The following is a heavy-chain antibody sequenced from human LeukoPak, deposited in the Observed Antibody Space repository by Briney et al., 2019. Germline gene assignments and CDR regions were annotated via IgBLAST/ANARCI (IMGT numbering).Heavy chain of an antibody. CDR3: AKDLLYGDYPSSGMDV. CDR1: GFTFSSYG. CDR2: ISYDGSNK. J-gene: IGHJ6*02. V-gene: IGHV3-30*18. Sequence: GRSLRLSCAPSGFTFSSYGMHWVRQAPGKGLEWVAVISYDGSNKYYADSVKGRFTISRDNSKNTLYLQMNSLRAEDTAVYYCAKDLLYGDYPSSGMDVWGQGTTVTVSS. D-gene: IGHD4-17*01.